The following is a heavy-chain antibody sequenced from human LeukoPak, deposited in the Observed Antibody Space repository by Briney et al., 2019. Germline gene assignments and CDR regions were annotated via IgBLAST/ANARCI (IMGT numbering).Heavy chain of an antibody. CDR1: GFTFSSYG. CDR2: VSNDGRNE. J-gene: IGHJ4*02. D-gene: IGHD1-26*01. CDR3: ARDSASTPLDY. V-gene: IGHV3-33*01. Sequence: PGRSLRLSCATSGFTFSSYGIHWVRQAPGKGMEWVAVVSNDGRNEYYADSVQGRFSISRDNSKNTVYLQMNSLRAEDTAVYYCARDSASTPLDYWGRGTLVTVSS.